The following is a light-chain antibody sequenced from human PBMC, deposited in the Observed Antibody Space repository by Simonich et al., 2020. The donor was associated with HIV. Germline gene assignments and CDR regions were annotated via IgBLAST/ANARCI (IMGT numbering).Light chain of an antibody. V-gene: IGKV3-15*01. Sequence: EIVLTQSPATLSLSPGERATLSCRASQSVSSYLAWYQQKPGQAPRLLIYDASNRATGIPARFSGSGSGTEFTLTISSMQSEDFAVYYCQQYNNWPGWTFGQGTKVEIK. CDR2: DAS. CDR3: QQYNNWPGWT. CDR1: QSVSSY. J-gene: IGKJ1*01.